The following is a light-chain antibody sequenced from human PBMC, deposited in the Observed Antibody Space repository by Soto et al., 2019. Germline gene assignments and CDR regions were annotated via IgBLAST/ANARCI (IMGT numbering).Light chain of an antibody. Sequence: DIQLTQSPSFLSASVGDTVTITCRASQGISTYLAWYQQKPGKAPKNLIYGASTLQSGVPSRFSGSGSGTEFTLTISSLQPEDFATYYCQGHSTYPRTFGPGTKVEI. CDR1: QGISTY. CDR3: QGHSTYPRT. J-gene: IGKJ1*01. CDR2: GAS. V-gene: IGKV1-9*01.